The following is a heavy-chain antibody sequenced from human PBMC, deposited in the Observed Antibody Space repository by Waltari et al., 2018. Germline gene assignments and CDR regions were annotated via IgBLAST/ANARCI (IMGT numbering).Heavy chain of an antibody. CDR1: GFTVSSNY. Sequence: EVQLVESGGGLIRPGGSLRLSCAASGFTVSSNYMSWVRQAPGKGLEWVAVIYSVGNRYYADSVKGRFTISRDNSKNTLYLQMNSLRAEDTAVYYCARGPGEFLPIDFWGQGTLVTVSS. CDR2: IYSVGNR. V-gene: IGHV3-53*01. J-gene: IGHJ4*02. CDR3: ARGPGEFLPIDF. D-gene: IGHD3-10*01.